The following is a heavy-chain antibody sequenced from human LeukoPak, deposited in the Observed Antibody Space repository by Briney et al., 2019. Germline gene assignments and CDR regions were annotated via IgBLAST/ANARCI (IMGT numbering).Heavy chain of an antibody. D-gene: IGHD3-16*01. CDR3: ASQSFARFDP. J-gene: IGHJ5*02. CDR1: GFAFSRSW. CDR2: IQPDGSEQ. V-gene: IGHV3-7*01. Sequence: GGSLRLSCVASGFAFSRSWTSWVRQAPGKGLEWVGNIQPDGSEQYPVDSVKGRFTISRDNSRNSLFLQMSSLRVEDTAVYYCASQSFARFDPWGQGTLVTVSS.